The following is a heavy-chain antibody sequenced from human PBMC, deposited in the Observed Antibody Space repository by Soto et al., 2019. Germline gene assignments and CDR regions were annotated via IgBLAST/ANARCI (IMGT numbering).Heavy chain of an antibody. CDR2: ISSSSSYI. CDR3: ASPGIAVTGAGDY. V-gene: IGHV3-21*01. D-gene: IGHD6-19*01. CDR1: GFTFGSYS. Sequence: GGSLRLSCVASGFTFGSYSMNWVRQAPGKGLEWVSSISSSSSYIYYADSVKGRFTISRDNAKNSLYLQMNSLRAEDTAVYYCASPGIAVTGAGDYWGQGTLVTVSS. J-gene: IGHJ4*02.